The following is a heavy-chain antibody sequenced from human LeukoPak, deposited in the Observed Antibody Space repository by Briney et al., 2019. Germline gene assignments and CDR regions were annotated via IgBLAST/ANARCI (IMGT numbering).Heavy chain of an antibody. Sequence: GASVKVSCKASGYTFTGYYMHWERQAPGQGLEWMGWINPNSGGTNYAQKFQGRVTMTRDTSISTAYMELSRLRSDDTAVYYCARLSATQTYYYMDVWGKGTTVTVSS. D-gene: IGHD2-15*01. CDR2: INPNSGGT. J-gene: IGHJ6*03. CDR3: ARLSATQTYYYMDV. V-gene: IGHV1-2*02. CDR1: GYTFTGYY.